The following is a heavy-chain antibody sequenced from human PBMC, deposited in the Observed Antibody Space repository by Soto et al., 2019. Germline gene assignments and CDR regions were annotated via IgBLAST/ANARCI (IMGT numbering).Heavy chain of an antibody. CDR2: IWNEGTQR. D-gene: IGHD6-13*01. CDR3: VRGIPSQSSSNWPYWYFDL. V-gene: IGHV3-33*01. J-gene: IGHJ2*01. Sequence: VQLVEAGGGVVQPGRSLRLSCAASGFVYRTYAMHWVRLSPGKGLEWVALIWNEGTQRYYMDSVKGRFFISSDNSKNTLNLQMDSVRAEDTAVYFCVRGIPSQSSSNWPYWYFDLWGRGTQVTVSS. CDR1: GFVYRTYA.